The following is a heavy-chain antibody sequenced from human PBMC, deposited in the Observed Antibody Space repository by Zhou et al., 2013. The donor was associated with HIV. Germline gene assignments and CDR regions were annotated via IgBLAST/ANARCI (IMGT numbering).Heavy chain of an antibody. Sequence: QVQLVQSGAEVKKPGSSVKVSCKASGGTFSSYAISWVRQAPGQGLEWMGGIIPIFGTANYAQKFQGRVTITTDESTSTAYMELSSLRSEDTAVYYCARLTRGGYDFWSAGGAYYMDVWGKGTTVTVSS. CDR1: GGTFSSYA. J-gene: IGHJ6*03. CDR3: ARLTRGGYDFWSAGGAYYMDV. CDR2: IIPIFGTA. D-gene: IGHD3-3*01. V-gene: IGHV1-69*05.